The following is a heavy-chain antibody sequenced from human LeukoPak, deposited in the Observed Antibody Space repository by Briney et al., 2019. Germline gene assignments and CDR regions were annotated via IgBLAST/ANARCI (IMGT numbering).Heavy chain of an antibody. Sequence: SETLSLTCAVYGGSFSNYYWSWIRQTPGKGMEWIGEINDSGRTNYNPSLMSRVTVSVDTSKGQFSLRLTSVTATDTAVYYCARRWNYGRNYYIDVWGKGAAVSVSS. J-gene: IGHJ6*03. D-gene: IGHD1-7*01. V-gene: IGHV4-34*01. CDR2: INDSGRT. CDR1: GGSFSNYY. CDR3: ARRWNYGRNYYIDV.